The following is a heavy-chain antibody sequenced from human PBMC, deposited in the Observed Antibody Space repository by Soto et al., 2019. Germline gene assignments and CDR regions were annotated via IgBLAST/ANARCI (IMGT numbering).Heavy chain of an antibody. CDR1: GFTFGDYA. V-gene: IGHV3-49*03. Sequence: EVQLVESGGGLVQPGRSLRLSCTASGFTFGDYAMSWFRQAPGKGLEWVGFIRSKAYGGTTEYAASVKGRFTISRDDSKIIAYLQMNSLKTEDTAVYYCTRDQPYYDFWSGRRLGGYYYYMDVWGKGTTVTVSS. CDR3: TRDQPYYDFWSGRRLGGYYYYMDV. D-gene: IGHD3-3*01. CDR2: IRSKAYGGTT. J-gene: IGHJ6*03.